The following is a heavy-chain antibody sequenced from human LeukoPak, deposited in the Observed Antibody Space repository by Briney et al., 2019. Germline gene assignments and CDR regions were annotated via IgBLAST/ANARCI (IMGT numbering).Heavy chain of an antibody. CDR2: ISYDGSNK. Sequence: GGSLRLSCAASGFTFSSYGMHWVRQAPGKGLEWVAVISYDGSNKYYADSVKGRFTISRDNSKNTLYLQMNSLRAEDTAVYYCAKAFYDILTGFPNWGQGTLVTVSS. D-gene: IGHD3-9*01. V-gene: IGHV3-30*18. J-gene: IGHJ4*02. CDR1: GFTFSSYG. CDR3: AKAFYDILTGFPN.